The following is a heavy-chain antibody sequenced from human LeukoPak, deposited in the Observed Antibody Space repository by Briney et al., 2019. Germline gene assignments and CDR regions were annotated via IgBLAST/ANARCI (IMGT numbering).Heavy chain of an antibody. Sequence: GGSLRLSCAASGFSFSNYAMNWFRQAPGRGLDWVSYISGGGAKTRYADSVKGRFTISRDNPENTLYLHMNSLRAEDTAIYYCAKCSANYYNDAFDIWGQGTMVTVSS. CDR3: AKCSANYYNDAFDI. CDR2: ISGGGAKT. D-gene: IGHD3-10*02. V-gene: IGHV3-23*01. J-gene: IGHJ3*02. CDR1: GFSFSNYA.